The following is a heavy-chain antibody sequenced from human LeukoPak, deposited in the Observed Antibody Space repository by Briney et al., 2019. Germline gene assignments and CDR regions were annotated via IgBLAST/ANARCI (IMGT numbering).Heavy chain of an antibody. Sequence: SQTLTLTCAISGDSVSSNSIAWNWITQSPSRGLEWLGRTYYRSKGYYDQAVSVKTRMTINPDTSNNPSSLHLNSVTPEDTAVYYCAREWLSVSGTWHYFDYWGQGTLVTVSS. D-gene: IGHD3-10*01. CDR3: AREWLSVSGTWHYFDY. CDR2: TYYRSKGYY. CDR1: GDSVSSNSIA. V-gene: IGHV6-1*01. J-gene: IGHJ4*02.